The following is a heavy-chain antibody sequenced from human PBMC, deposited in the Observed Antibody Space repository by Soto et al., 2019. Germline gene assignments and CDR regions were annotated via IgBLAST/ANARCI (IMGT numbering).Heavy chain of an antibody. V-gene: IGHV4-31*03. D-gene: IGHD6-25*01. CDR2: MYNDGRT. J-gene: IGHJ4*02. Sequence: QVRLQESGPGLVKPSQTLSLTCTVSGGSVSSGGFYWNWIRQHPGKGLEWIGYMYNDGRTEYNPSLKSRVSISVDTPKSQFPLKVMSVTVADTAVYYCTREAGYWGQGILVTVSS. CDR1: GGSVSSGGFY. CDR3: TREAGY.